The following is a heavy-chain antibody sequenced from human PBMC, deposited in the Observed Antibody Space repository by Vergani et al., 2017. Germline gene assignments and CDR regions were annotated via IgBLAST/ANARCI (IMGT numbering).Heavy chain of an antibody. V-gene: IGHV4-34*01. Sequence: QVQLQQWGAGLLKPSETLSLTCAVYGGSFCGYYWSWIRQPPGKGLEWIGEINNSGSTNYNPSLKSRVTITVDTSKNQFSLKLSSVTAADTAVYYCARGRKAIVRGVRLKYNWFDPWGQGTLVTVSS. D-gene: IGHD3-10*01. J-gene: IGHJ5*02. CDR2: INNSGST. CDR1: GGSFCGYY. CDR3: ARGRKAIVRGVRLKYNWFDP.